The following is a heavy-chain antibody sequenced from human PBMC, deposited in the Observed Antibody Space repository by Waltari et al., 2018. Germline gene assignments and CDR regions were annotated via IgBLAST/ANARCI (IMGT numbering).Heavy chain of an antibody. J-gene: IGHJ4*01. CDR1: GFSISKYW. CDR3: ASSRVFDF. CDR2: IKEDGSAK. Sequence: VLLVESGGGSVQPGGSLRLSCEVSGFSISKYWMNWIRQAPGKGPEWVANIKEDGSAKFYGPSGEGRFSISRDNDKNSVYLQINNVRDEDTAVYYCASSRVFDFWGQGTLVVVSS. V-gene: IGHV3-7*01.